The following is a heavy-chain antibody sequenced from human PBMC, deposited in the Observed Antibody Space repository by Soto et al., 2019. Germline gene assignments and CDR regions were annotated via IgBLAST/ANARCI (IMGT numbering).Heavy chain of an antibody. CDR1: GFTVSSNY. CDR2: IYSGGST. J-gene: IGHJ3*02. D-gene: IGHD2-21*01. Sequence: EVQLVESGGGLVQPGGSLRLSCAASGFTVSSNYMSWVRQAPGKGLEWVSVIYSGGSTYYADSVKGRFTISRDNSKNTLYLQMNSLRAEDTAVYYCARFGRTSYCGGDCYPDAFDIWGQGTMVTVSS. CDR3: ARFGRTSYCGGDCYPDAFDI. V-gene: IGHV3-66*01.